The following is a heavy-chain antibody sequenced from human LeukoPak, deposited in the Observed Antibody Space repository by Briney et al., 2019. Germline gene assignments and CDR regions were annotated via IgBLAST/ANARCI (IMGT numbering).Heavy chain of an antibody. Sequence: GGSLRLSCAASGFTFSSYDMHWVRQATGKGLEWVSTIGTAGDTYYPGSVKGRFTISRENAKNSLYLQMNSLRAGDTAVYYCARGTSYGGNPEANFDYWGQGTLVTVSS. CDR3: ARGTSYGGNPEANFDY. J-gene: IGHJ4*02. CDR1: GFTFSSYD. D-gene: IGHD4-23*01. V-gene: IGHV3-13*01. CDR2: IGTAGDT.